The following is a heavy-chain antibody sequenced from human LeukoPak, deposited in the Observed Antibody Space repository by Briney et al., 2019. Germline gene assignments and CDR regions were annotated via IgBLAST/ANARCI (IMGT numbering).Heavy chain of an antibody. D-gene: IGHD2-2*01. CDR1: GFTFSSYG. CDR3: ARVDGYCSSTSCPNPRYYCGMDV. V-gene: IGHV3-33*01. CDR2: IWYDGSNK. Sequence: GGSLRLSCAASGFTFSSYGMHWVRQAPGKGLEWVAVIWYDGSNKYYADSVKGRFTISRDNSKNTLYLQMNSLRAEDTAVYYCARVDGYCSSTSCPNPRYYCGMDVWGKGTTVTVSS. J-gene: IGHJ6*04.